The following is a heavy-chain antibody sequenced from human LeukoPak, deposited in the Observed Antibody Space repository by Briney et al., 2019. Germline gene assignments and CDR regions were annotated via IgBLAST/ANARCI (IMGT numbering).Heavy chain of an antibody. Sequence: SETLSLTCAVSGYSISNGYYWGWIRQPPGKGLEWIGTTYHSGSTNYNPSLKSRITISADTSKNQFSLQLSSVTAADTAVYYWATSHTVTTGRSWSNWGQGTLVTVSS. V-gene: IGHV4-38-2*01. CDR2: TYHSGST. CDR1: GYSISNGYY. D-gene: IGHD4-17*01. CDR3: ATSHTVTTGRSWSN. J-gene: IGHJ4*02.